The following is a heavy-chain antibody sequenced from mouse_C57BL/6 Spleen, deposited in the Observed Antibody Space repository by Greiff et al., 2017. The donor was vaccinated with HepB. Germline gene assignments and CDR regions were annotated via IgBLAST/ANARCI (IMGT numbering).Heavy chain of an antibody. V-gene: IGHV3-6*01. J-gene: IGHJ3*01. CDR1: GYSITSGYY. CDR3: ARGYYGSSYPCAY. D-gene: IGHD1-1*01. CDR2: ISYDGSN. Sequence: DVKLQESGPGLVKPSQSLSLTCSVTGYSITSGYYWNWIRQFPGNKLEWMGYISYDGSNNYNPSLKNRISITRDTSKNQFFLKLNSVTTEDTATYYCARGYYGSSYPCAYWGQGTLVTVSA.